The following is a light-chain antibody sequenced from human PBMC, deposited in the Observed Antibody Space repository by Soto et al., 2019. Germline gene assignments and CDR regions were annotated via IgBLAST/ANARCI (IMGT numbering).Light chain of an antibody. CDR3: QQYNNWPWT. CDR2: GAS. V-gene: IGKV3-15*01. CDR1: QSVSSN. Sequence: EIVMTQSPATLSVSPGERATLSCRASQSVSSNIAWYQQKPGQAPRLLIYGASTRATGIPARFGGSRSGTEFTLNISSLQSEDFAVYYCQQYNNWPWTFGQGTKVEIK. J-gene: IGKJ1*01.